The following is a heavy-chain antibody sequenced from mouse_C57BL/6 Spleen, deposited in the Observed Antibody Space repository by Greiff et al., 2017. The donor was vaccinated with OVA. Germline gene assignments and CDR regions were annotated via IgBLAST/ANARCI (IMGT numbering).Heavy chain of an antibody. CDR3: AREDYGWFAY. D-gene: IGHD1-1*02. Sequence: EVQLVESGPGLVKPSQSLSLTCSVTGYSITSGYYWNWIRQFPGNKLEWMGYISYDGSNNYNPSLKNRISITRDTSKNQFFLKLNSVTTEDTATYYCAREDYGWFAYWGQGTLVTVSA. CDR1: GYSITSGYY. CDR2: ISYDGSN. J-gene: IGHJ3*01. V-gene: IGHV3-6*01.